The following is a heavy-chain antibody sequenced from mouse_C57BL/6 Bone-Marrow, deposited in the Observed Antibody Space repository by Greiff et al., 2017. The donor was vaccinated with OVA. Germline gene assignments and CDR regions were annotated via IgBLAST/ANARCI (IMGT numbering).Heavy chain of an antibody. CDR1: GYTFTDYE. J-gene: IGHJ4*01. CDR3: TRPTMITTGYYYAMDY. V-gene: IGHV1-15*01. CDR2: IDPETGGT. Sequence: VKLQQSGAELVRPGASVTLSCKASGYTFTDYEMHWVKQTPVHGLEWIGAIDPETGGTAYNQKFKGKAILTADKSSSTAYMELRSLTSEDSAVYYCTRPTMITTGYYYAMDYWGQGTSVTVSS. D-gene: IGHD2-4*01.